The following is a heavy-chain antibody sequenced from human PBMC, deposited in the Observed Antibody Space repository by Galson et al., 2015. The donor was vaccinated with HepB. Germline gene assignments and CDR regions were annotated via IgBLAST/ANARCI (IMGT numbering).Heavy chain of an antibody. V-gene: IGHV4-39*01. CDR2: VHYTGSP. J-gene: IGHJ4*02. CDR3: ASTEPGEGIEY. CDR1: GASFSNSDYS. Sequence: ETLSLTCTVSGASFSNSDYSWGWIRQPPGKGLEWIGTVHYTGSPYYKPSLESRVTILIEASKNQFSLKLSSVTAADTAVYFCASTEPGEGIEYWGQGTLVAVSS.